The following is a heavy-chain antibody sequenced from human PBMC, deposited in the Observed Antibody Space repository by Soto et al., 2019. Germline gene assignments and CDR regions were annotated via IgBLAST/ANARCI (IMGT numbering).Heavy chain of an antibody. CDR1: GYTFTSYG. CDR2: ISAYNGNT. V-gene: IGHV1-18*04. CDR3: ARGRNIVLMVYAIRAEGYYDGMDV. Sequence: QVQLVQSGAEVKKPGASVKVSCKASGYTFTSYGISWVRQAPGQGLEWMGWISAYNGNTNYAQKLQGRVTMTTDTATSTAYMELRSLRSDDTAVYYCARGRNIVLMVYAIRAEGYYDGMDVWGQGTTVTVSS. D-gene: IGHD2-8*01. J-gene: IGHJ6*02.